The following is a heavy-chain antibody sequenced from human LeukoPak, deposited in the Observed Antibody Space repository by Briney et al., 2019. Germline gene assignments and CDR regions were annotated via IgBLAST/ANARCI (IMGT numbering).Heavy chain of an antibody. CDR2: ISATGGTT. CDR3: AKNRYTYGFGLDY. D-gene: IGHD5-18*01. J-gene: IGHJ4*02. V-gene: IGHV3-23*01. Sequence: GGSLRLSCAASGFTFSSYAMGRVRQVPGKGLEWVSAISATGGTTYYADSVKGRFTISRDNSKNTLYLRMRSPRAEDSAVYYCAKNRYTYGFGLDYWGQGTPLTVSS. CDR1: GFTFSSYA.